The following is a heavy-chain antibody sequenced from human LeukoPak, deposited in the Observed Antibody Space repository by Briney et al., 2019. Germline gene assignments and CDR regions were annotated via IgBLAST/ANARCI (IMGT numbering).Heavy chain of an antibody. V-gene: IGHV4-34*01. CDR1: GGSFSGYY. Sequence: PSETLSLTCAVYGGSFSGYYWSWIRQSPGKGLEWIGEINNSGTTNYNLSLKSRVTISIDTSKNQFSLILTSVTAADMAVYYCASDRQYDSIGPEALWQHYMDVWGKGATVTVSS. D-gene: IGHD3-22*01. CDR2: INNSGTT. J-gene: IGHJ6*03. CDR3: ASDRQYDSIGPEALWQHYMDV.